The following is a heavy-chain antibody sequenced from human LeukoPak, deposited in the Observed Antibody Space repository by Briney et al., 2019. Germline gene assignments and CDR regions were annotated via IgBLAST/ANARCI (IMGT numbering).Heavy chain of an antibody. D-gene: IGHD5-12*01. Sequence: GGSLRLSCAASGFTFSSYSMNWVRQAPGKGLEWVAVISYDGSNKYYADSVKGRFTISRDNSKNTLYLQMNSLRAEDTAVYYCARDLVATGVDYWGQGTLVTVSS. J-gene: IGHJ4*02. CDR2: ISYDGSNK. V-gene: IGHV3-30*03. CDR3: ARDLVATGVDY. CDR1: GFTFSSYS.